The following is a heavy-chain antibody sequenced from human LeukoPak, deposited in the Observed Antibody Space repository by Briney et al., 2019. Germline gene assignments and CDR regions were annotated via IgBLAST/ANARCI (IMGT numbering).Heavy chain of an antibody. CDR1: GFTFSSSA. J-gene: IGHJ4*02. CDR3: AKAGSIRFDY. CDR2: ISGSGGST. V-gene: IGHV3-23*01. Sequence: GGSLRLSCAASGFTFSSSAMSWLRQAPGKGLEWVSGISGSGGSTYYADSVKGRFTISRDNSKNTLYLQMHSLRAEDTAAYYCAKAGSIRFDYWGQGTLVTVSS. D-gene: IGHD1-26*01.